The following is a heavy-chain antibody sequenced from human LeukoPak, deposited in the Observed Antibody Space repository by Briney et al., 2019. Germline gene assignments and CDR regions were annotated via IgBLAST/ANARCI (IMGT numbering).Heavy chain of an antibody. J-gene: IGHJ4*02. V-gene: IGHV3-21*01. CDR2: ISSSNSSI. Sequence: GGSLRLSYAASGFTFSSYSMNWVRQAPGKGLEWVSSISSSNSSIHYADSVKGRFTISRDNAKNSLYLQMNSLRAEDTAVYYCARRVTPNSFDYWGQGTLVTVSS. CDR1: GFTFSSYS. CDR3: ARRVTPNSFDY. D-gene: IGHD2-21*02.